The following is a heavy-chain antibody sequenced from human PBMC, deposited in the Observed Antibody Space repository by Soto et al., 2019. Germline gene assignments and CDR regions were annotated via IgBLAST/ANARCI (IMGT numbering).Heavy chain of an antibody. J-gene: IGHJ4*02. CDR3: ARGGGIVVVTAPYDQ. V-gene: IGHV1-18*01. Sequence: ASVKVSCKASGYTFTNFGLSWVRQAPGQGLEWMGWISAYNGNTNYAQNFQGRVTMTTDTSTSTAYMELRSLRSGDTAVYYCARGGGIVVVTAPYDQWGQGTLVTVSS. D-gene: IGHD2-21*02. CDR1: GYTFTNFG. CDR2: ISAYNGNT.